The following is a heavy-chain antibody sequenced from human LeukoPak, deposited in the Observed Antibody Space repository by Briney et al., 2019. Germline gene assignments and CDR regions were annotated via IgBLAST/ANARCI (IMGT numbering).Heavy chain of an antibody. CDR3: VRFVSAATAGRSTGFDS. J-gene: IGHJ5*01. CDR2: ISDSSNTI. CDR1: GFTFSDYY. D-gene: IGHD6-13*01. Sequence: GGSLRLSCAASGFTFSDYYMSWIRQAPGKGLEWVSYISDSSNTIYYADPVKGRFAISRANAKNSLYLQMNSLRAEDTAVYYCVRFVSAATAGRSTGFDSWGQGTLVTVSS. V-gene: IGHV3-11*01.